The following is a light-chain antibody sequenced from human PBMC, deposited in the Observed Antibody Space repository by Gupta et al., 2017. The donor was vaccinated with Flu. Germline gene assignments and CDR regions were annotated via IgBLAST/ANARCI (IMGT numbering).Light chain of an antibody. CDR2: KSN. V-gene: IGLV1-47*01. J-gene: IGLJ2*01. CDR1: SSNIGSDY. Sequence: QSVLTQPPSASAAPGQRATIACSGGSSNIGSDYVYWYQQVPGATPRLLIYKSNQRPSGVPGRFSGSRSGTSASLAISGLRSEDEGDYYCAAWDDSLGGHVVFGGGTKLTVL. CDR3: AAWDDSLGGHVV.